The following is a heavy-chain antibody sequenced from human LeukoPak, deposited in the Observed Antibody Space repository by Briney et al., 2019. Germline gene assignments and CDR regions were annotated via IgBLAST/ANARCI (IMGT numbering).Heavy chain of an antibody. Sequence: GGSLRLSCAASGFTVSSNYMSWVRQAPGKGLEWVSIIYSDGTTYYADSVKGRFTISRDNSKNTVYLQMNSLRDEDTAVYYCARGGYEFDSWGQGTLVTVSS. V-gene: IGHV3-66*01. CDR2: IYSDGTT. CDR1: GFTVSSNY. D-gene: IGHD5-12*01. CDR3: ARGGYEFDS. J-gene: IGHJ4*02.